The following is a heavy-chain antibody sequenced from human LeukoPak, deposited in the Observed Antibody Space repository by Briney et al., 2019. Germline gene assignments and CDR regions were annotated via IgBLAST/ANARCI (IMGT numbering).Heavy chain of an antibody. CDR1: GFTFSSYA. CDR3: TRGGQQLPDY. J-gene: IGHJ4*02. V-gene: IGHV3-7*01. Sequence: PGGSLRLSCAVSGFTFSSYAMSWVRQAPGKGLEWVATMNQDGSQRYHLDSVKGRFTISRDNAESSLYLQMNSLTAEDTAIYYCTRGGQQLPDYWGQGTLVTVSS. CDR2: MNQDGSQR. D-gene: IGHD4-11*01.